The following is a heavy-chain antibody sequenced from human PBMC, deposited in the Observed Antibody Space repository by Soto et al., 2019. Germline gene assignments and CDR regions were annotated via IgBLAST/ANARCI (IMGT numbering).Heavy chain of an antibody. CDR3: AREVQVRGIKYHGMDV. D-gene: IGHD3-10*01. CDR2: IWYDGSNK. CDR1: GFTFSSYG. V-gene: IGHV3-33*01. Sequence: QVQLVESGGGVVQPGRSLSLSCAASGFTFSSYGIHWVRQAPGTGLEWVAVIWYDGSNKYYADSVKGRFTISRDNSKNTLYLQMTSLRVEDTAVYYCAREVQVRGIKYHGMDVWGQGTTVTVSS. J-gene: IGHJ6*02.